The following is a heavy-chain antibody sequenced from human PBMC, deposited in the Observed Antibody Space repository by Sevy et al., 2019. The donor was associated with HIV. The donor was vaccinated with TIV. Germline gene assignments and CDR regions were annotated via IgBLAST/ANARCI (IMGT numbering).Heavy chain of an antibody. D-gene: IGHD2-21*02. CDR2: ISGSGGST. V-gene: IGHV3-23*01. CDR3: AKDVRYCGGDCYPIYFDY. CDR1: GFTFSSYA. J-gene: IGHJ4*02. Sequence: GGSLRLSCAASGFTFSSYAMSWDRQAPGKGLEWVSAISGSGGSTYYADSVKGRFTISRDNSKNTLYLQMNSLRAEDTAVYYCAKDVRYCGGDCYPIYFDYWGQGTLVTVSS.